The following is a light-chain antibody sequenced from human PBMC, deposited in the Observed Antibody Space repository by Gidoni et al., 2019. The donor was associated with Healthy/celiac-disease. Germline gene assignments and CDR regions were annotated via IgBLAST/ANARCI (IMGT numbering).Light chain of an antibody. CDR2: QDT. J-gene: IGLJ2*01. CDR3: QAWDSSTVGV. V-gene: IGLV3-1*01. CDR1: KLGDKY. Sequence: SYELTQPPSVSVSPGPTASITCPGAKLGDKYACGYHQKPGQSPVLVIYQDTKRPSGTPERFSGSNSGSTATLTISGTQAMDEADYYCQAWDSSTVGVFGGGTKLTVL.